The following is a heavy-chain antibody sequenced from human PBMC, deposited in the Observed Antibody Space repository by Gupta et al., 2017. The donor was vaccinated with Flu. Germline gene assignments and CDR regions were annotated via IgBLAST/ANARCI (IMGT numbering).Heavy chain of an antibody. CDR3: VKDLLPGGADV. J-gene: IGHJ6*02. CDR1: GYTFYEHA. Sequence: RLSCVVSGYTFYEHAMHWVRQVPGKGLEWVSGILWDGGRVGYAASVKGRFTISWDNAKNSLYLEMNSLRPEDTALYYCVKDLLPGGADVWGQGTTVTVSS. D-gene: IGHD2/OR15-2a*01. CDR2: ILWDGGRV. V-gene: IGHV3-9*01.